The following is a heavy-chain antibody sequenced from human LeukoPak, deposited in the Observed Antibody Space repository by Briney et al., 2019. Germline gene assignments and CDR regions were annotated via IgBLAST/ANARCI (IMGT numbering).Heavy chain of an antibody. D-gene: IGHD3-22*01. CDR3: AKSGGYYDSSGYYPH. J-gene: IGHJ4*02. CDR1: GFTFSSYA. V-gene: IGHV3-23*01. CDR2: ISGSGGST. Sequence: PGGSLRLSCAASGFTFSSYAMSWVRQAPGKGREWVPAISGSGGSTYYADSVKGRFTISRDNSKNTLYLQMNSLRAEDTAVYYCAKSGGYYDSSGYYPHWGQGTLVTVSS.